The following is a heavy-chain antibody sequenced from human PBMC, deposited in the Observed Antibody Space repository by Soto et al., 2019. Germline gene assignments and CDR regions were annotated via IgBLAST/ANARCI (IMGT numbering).Heavy chain of an antibody. CDR2: ISASGDRT. Sequence: PGGSLRLSCGASGFPSSMFAMSWVRQAPGKGLQWGSSISASGDRTKYADSVKGRFTISRDNSKKTLYLQMNSLRAEDTAIYYCVKEASGWKSRGSFDLWGRGTMVTFSS. D-gene: IGHD6-19*01. V-gene: IGHV3-23*01. CDR1: GFPSSMFA. CDR3: VKEASGWKSRGSFDL. J-gene: IGHJ3*01.